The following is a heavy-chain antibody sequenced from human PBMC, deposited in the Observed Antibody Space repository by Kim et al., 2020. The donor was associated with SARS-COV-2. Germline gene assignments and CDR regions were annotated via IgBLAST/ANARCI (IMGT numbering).Heavy chain of an antibody. V-gene: IGHV3-23*01. CDR2: ISGSGGST. CDR1: GFTFSSYA. D-gene: IGHD6-13*01. Sequence: GGSLRLSCAASGFTFSSYAMSWVRQAPGKGLEWVSAISGSGGSTYYADSVKGRFTISRDNSKNTLYLQMNSLRAEDTAVYYCAKGGAAEVSTPPEYWGQGTLVTVSS. CDR3: AKGGAAEVSTPPEY. J-gene: IGHJ4*02.